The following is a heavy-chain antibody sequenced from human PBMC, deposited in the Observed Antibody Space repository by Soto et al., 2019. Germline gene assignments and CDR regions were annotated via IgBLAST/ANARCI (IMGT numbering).Heavy chain of an antibody. J-gene: IGHJ4*02. CDR3: ARGGYGDKTGSYFDY. D-gene: IGHD4-17*01. Sequence: GASVKVSCKASGGTFSSYTISWVRQAPGQGLEWMGRIIPILGIANYAQKFQGRVTITADKSTSTAYMELSSLRSEDTAVYYCARGGYGDKTGSYFDYWGQGTLVTVSS. V-gene: IGHV1-69*02. CDR2: IIPILGIA. CDR1: GGTFSSYT.